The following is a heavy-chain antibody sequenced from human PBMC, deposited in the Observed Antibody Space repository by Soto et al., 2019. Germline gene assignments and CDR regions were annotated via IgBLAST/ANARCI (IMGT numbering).Heavy chain of an antibody. CDR3: SRPGPLSATAGSPCGYAFDV. V-gene: IGHV3-49*04. D-gene: IGHD3-10*01. J-gene: IGHJ3*01. CDR2: IRSKTYGGTP. CDR1: GFTFGDYA. Sequence: LRLSCTISGFTFGDYAITWVRQAPGKGLEWIVFIRSKTYGGTPEYGASVKGRFTISGDASTNTAYLQMNSLKTEDTAVYYCSRPGPLSATAGSPCGYAFDVWGRGTTVTVS.